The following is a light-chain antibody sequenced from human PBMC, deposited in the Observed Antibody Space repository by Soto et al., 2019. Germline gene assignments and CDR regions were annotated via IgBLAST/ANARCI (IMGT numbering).Light chain of an antibody. J-gene: IGKJ5*01. CDR1: QSVSSK. CDR2: GAS. CDR3: QQYKKWPIIT. V-gene: IGKV3-15*01. Sequence: EIVMRQCPATRSLSPGERATLSWRGSQSVSSKLAWYQQKPGQAPRLLVSGASTRATGIPARFSGTASGTEFTLTISSLQPQDFAVYYCQQYKKWPIITFGQGTRLEIK.